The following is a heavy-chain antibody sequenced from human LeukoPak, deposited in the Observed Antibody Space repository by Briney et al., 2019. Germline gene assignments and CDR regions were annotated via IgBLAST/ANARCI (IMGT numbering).Heavy chain of an antibody. V-gene: IGHV3-30*02. CDR1: GFTFSSYG. Sequence: PGGSLRLSCAASGFTFSSYGMHWVRQAPGKGLEWVAFIRYDGSNKYYADSVKGRFTISRDNSKNTLYLQMNSLRAEDTAVYYCAKVVRGYCSGGSCPEPYYYYYYMDVWGKETTVTVSS. CDR2: IRYDGSNK. J-gene: IGHJ6*03. CDR3: AKVVRGYCSGGSCPEPYYYYYYMDV. D-gene: IGHD2-15*01.